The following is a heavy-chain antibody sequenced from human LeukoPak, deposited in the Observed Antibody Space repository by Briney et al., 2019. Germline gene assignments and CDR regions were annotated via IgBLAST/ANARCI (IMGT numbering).Heavy chain of an antibody. V-gene: IGHV3-48*04. CDR3: AELGITMIGGV. J-gene: IGHJ6*04. Sequence: GGSLRLSCVVSGFTFSNYWMNWVRQAPGKGLEWVSYISSSGSTIYYADSVKSRFTISRDNAKNSLYLQMNSLRAEDTAVYYCAELGITMIGGVWGKGTTVTISS. CDR1: GFTFSNYW. CDR2: ISSSGSTI. D-gene: IGHD3-10*02.